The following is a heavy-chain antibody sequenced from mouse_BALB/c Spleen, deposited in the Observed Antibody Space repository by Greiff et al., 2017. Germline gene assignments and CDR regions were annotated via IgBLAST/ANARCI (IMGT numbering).Heavy chain of an antibody. D-gene: IGHD1-1*01. CDR3: ARGYGSSEWYFDV. J-gene: IGHJ1*01. CDR2: ISSGGST. Sequence: VQLKESGGGLVKPGGSLKLSCAASGFTFSSYAMSWVRQTPEKRLEWVASISSGGSTYYPDSVKGRFTISRDNARNILYLQMSSLRSEDTAMSYCARGYGSSEWYFDVWGAGTTVTVSS. V-gene: IGHV5-6-5*01. CDR1: GFTFSSYA.